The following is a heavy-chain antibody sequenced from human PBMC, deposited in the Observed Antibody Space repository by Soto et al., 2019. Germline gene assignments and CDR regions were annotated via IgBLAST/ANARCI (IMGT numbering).Heavy chain of an antibody. CDR2: ISGSGGST. V-gene: IGHV3-23*01. J-gene: IGHJ6*02. CDR3: AKAPGIFGVVTSVMDV. CDR1: GFTFSSYA. D-gene: IGHD3-3*01. Sequence: GGTLRLSCAASGFTFSSYAMSWVRQAPGKGLEWVSAISGSGGSTYYADSVKGRFTISRDNSKNTLYLQMNSLRAEDTAVYYCAKAPGIFGVVTSVMDVWGQGTTVTVSS.